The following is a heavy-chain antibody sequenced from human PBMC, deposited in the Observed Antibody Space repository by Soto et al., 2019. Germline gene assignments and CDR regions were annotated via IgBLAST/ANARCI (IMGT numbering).Heavy chain of an antibody. J-gene: IGHJ4*02. CDR2: IYYSGST. CDR1: GGSISSYY. Sequence: PSEPLSLTCTVSGGSISSYYWSWIRQPPGKGLEWIGYIYYSGSTNHNPSLKSRVTISVDTSKNQFSLKLSSVTAADTAVYYCARGRWIHLGGHYFDYWGQGTLVTGSS. D-gene: IGHD5-18*01. CDR3: ARGRWIHLGGHYFDY. V-gene: IGHV4-59*13.